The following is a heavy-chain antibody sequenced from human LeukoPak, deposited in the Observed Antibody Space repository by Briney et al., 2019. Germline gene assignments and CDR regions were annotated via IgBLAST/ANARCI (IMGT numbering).Heavy chain of an antibody. CDR1: GFTFSSYS. Sequence: GGSLRLSCAASGFTFSSYSMNWVRQAPGKGLEWVSSISTSSSYIYYADSVKGRFTISRDNAKNSLYLQMNSLRAEDTAVYYCAKSLVKDSSGYYYPNVFDYWGQGTLVTVSS. J-gene: IGHJ4*02. D-gene: IGHD3-22*01. CDR3: AKSLVKDSSGYYYPNVFDY. CDR2: ISTSSSYI. V-gene: IGHV3-21*04.